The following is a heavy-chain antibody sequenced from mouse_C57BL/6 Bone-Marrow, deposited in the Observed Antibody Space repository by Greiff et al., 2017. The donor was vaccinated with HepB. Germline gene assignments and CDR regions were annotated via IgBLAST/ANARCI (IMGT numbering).Heavy chain of an antibody. D-gene: IGHD4-1*01. V-gene: IGHV5-4*03. CDR1: GFTFSSYA. CDR3: ARGANWDPGFAY. CDR2: ISDGGSYT. J-gene: IGHJ3*01. Sequence: VKLVESGGGLVKPGGSLKLSCAASGFTFSSYAMSWVRQTPEKRLEWVATISDGGSYTYYPDNVKGRFTISRDNAKNNLYLQMSHLKSEDTAMYYCARGANWDPGFAYWGQGTLVTVSA.